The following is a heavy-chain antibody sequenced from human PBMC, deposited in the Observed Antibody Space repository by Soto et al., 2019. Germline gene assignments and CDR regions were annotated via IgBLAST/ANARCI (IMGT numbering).Heavy chain of an antibody. J-gene: IGHJ4*02. Sequence: QVQLVESGGGVVQPGRSLRLSCAASGFTFSSYAMHWVRQAPGKGLEWVAVISYDGSNKYYADSVKGRFTISRDNSKNTLYLQMNSLRAEDTAVYYCACVPCCGAPRDFDYWGQGTLVTVSS. V-gene: IGHV3-30-3*01. D-gene: IGHD2-21*01. CDR1: GFTFSSYA. CDR3: ACVPCCGAPRDFDY. CDR2: ISYDGSNK.